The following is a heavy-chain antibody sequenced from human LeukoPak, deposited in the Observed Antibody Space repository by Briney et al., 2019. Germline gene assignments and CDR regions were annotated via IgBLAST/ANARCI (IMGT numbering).Heavy chain of an antibody. CDR2: IQYDGSNK. J-gene: IGHJ4*02. CDR3: AREDVY. V-gene: IGHV3-30*02. Sequence: GGSLRLSCATSGFTFSNYDMYWARQAPGKGLEWVAFIQYDGSNKYYADSVKGRFTISRDNSKNTLYLQMNSLRAEDTAVYYCAREDVYWGQGTLVTVSS. CDR1: GFTFSNYD.